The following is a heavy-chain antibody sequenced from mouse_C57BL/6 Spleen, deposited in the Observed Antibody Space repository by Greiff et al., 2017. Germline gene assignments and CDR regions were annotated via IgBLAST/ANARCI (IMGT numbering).Heavy chain of an antibody. CDR2: IGPGSGST. J-gene: IGHJ4*01. V-gene: IGHV1-77*01. CDR3: ARKTTVVAMDDAMDY. Sequence: VQLQQSGAELVKPGASVKISCKASGYTFTDYYINWVKQRPGQGLEWIGKIGPGSGSTYYNEKFKGKATLTADKSSSTAYMQLSSLTSEDSAVDFCARKTTVVAMDDAMDYWGQGTSVTVSS. CDR1: GYTFTDYY. D-gene: IGHD1-1*01.